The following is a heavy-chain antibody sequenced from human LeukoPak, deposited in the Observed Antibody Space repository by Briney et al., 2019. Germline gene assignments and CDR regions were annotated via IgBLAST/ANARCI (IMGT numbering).Heavy chain of an antibody. J-gene: IGHJ6*02. CDR2: ITDNSDYL. CDR1: GFTFSSYS. V-gene: IGHV3-21*01. CDR3: ARNYYYTMDV. Sequence: GGSLRLSCAASGFTFSSYSMNWVRQAPGKGLEWVSGITDNSDYLYYADSMKGRFTISRDNAKNSLYLQMNSLRDDDTAVYYCARNYYYTMDVWGQGTTVTVSS.